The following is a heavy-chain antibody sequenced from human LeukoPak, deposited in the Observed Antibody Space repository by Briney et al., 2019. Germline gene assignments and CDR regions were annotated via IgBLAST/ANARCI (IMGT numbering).Heavy chain of an antibody. V-gene: IGHV5-51*01. CDR3: ARHRSDSYSSPIDY. CDR1: GYSFGNYF. J-gene: IGHJ4*02. CDR2: VSPSDSGT. Sequence: GESLKISCKGSGYSFGNYFIGWVRQMPGKGLEWMAIVSPSDSGTRYCPSFRGQVTISADKSISTVFLQWSSLEASDTAMYYCARHRSDSYSSPIDYWGQGTLVTVSS. D-gene: IGHD6-6*01.